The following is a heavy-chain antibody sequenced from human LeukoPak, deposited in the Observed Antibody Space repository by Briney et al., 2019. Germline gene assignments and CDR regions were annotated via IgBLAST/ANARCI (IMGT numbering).Heavy chain of an antibody. Sequence: PSETLSLTCAVYGGSFSGYYWSWIRQPPGKGLEWTGEINHSGSTNYNPSLKSRVTISVDTSKNQFSLRLTSVTAADTAVYYCARVAAAGYYYYYYMDVWGKGTTVTVSS. CDR2: INHSGST. D-gene: IGHD6-13*01. J-gene: IGHJ6*03. CDR1: GGSFSGYY. CDR3: ARVAAAGYYYYYYMDV. V-gene: IGHV4-34*01.